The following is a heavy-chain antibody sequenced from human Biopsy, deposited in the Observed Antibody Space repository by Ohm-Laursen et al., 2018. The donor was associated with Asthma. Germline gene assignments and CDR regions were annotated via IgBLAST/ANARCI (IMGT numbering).Heavy chain of an antibody. CDR3: AKRRGYSGHDNDY. CDR2: ISYDGSHK. Sequence: SLRLSCSASGFTFSTSWMTWVRQAPGKGLEWVAVISYDGSHKFYEDSVKGRFTISRDNSKNTLYLQMNSLRTEDTAVYYCAKRRGYSGHDNDYWGQGTLVIVSS. V-gene: IGHV3-30*18. CDR1: GFTFSTSW. D-gene: IGHD5-12*01. J-gene: IGHJ4*02.